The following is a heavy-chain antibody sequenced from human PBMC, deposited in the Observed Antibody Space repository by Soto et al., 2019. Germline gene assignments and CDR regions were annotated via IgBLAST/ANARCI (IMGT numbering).Heavy chain of an antibody. CDR1: GFTFSTSA. CDR3: ARATQEGQPLLTFDY. J-gene: IGHJ4*02. V-gene: IGHV3-23*01. CDR2: IAGGDGGT. Sequence: GGSLRLSCAASGFTFSTSAMHWVRRAPGKGLEWVSVIAGGDGGTYYADSVKGRFTISRDNSKNTLFLQMDSLRAEDTAVYYCARATQEGQPLLTFDYWGQGTLVTVSS. D-gene: IGHD2-21*02.